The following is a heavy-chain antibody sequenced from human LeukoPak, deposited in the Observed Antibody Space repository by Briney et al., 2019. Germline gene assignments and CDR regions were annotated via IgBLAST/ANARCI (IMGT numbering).Heavy chain of an antibody. D-gene: IGHD4-11*01. CDR1: GYTFRGNY. V-gene: IGHV1-2*02. CDR2: IDANNGDT. J-gene: IGHJ4*02. Sequence: GASVKVSCNASGYTFRGNYIHWLRQAPGQGLEWMGWIDANNGDTKSAQKFQSRVTMSRDTSISTAYMDLSSLSPDDAAVYYCARDPSSVTLYFFNYWGQGTLVTVSS. CDR3: ARDPSSVTLYFFNY.